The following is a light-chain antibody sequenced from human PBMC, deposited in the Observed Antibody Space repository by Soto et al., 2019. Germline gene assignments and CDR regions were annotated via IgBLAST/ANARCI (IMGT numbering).Light chain of an antibody. CDR3: ATWNDSLQSGV. V-gene: IGLV1-44*01. J-gene: IGLJ3*02. CDR2: TNN. Sequence: QSVLTQPPSVSETPGQRVTGAGSGCSANVGSHLVNWYQQVPGTAPRRLISTNNQRPSGVPDRFSESKSGTSASLALSGLQSEDEAHYYCATWNDSLQSGVFGGGTKVTAL. CDR1: SANVGSHL.